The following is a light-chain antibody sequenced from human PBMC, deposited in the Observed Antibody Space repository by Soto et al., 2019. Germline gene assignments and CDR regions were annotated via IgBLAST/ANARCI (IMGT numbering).Light chain of an antibody. J-gene: IGLJ2*01. V-gene: IGLV1-47*01. CDR3: AAWDDSLSGPV. CDR2: RNN. CDR1: SSNIGSNY. Sequence: QPVLTQPPSASGTPGPRVTISCSGSSSNIGSNYLYWYQQLPGTAPKLLIYRNNQRPSGVPDRFSGSKSGTSASLAISGLRSEDEADYYCAAWDDSLSGPVFGGGTKLTVL.